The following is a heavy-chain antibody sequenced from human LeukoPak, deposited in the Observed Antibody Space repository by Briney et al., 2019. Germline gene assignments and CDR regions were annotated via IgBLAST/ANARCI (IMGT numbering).Heavy chain of an antibody. Sequence: GGSLRLSCAASGFTFGSYWMSWVRQAPGKGLEWVANIKQDGSEKYYVDSVKGRLTISRDNAKNSLYLQMNSLRVEDTAVYYCARDRGVVGLYDPWGQGTLVTVSS. J-gene: IGHJ5*02. V-gene: IGHV3-7*01. CDR3: ARDRGVVGLYDP. CDR1: GFTFGSYW. D-gene: IGHD2-21*01. CDR2: IKQDGSEK.